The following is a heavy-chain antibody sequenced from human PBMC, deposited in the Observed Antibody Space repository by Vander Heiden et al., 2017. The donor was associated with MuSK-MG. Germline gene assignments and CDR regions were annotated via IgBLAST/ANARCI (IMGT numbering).Heavy chain of an antibody. CDR3: ARDTVSGATSMDV. CDR1: GGSISSGDYY. V-gene: IGHV4-31*03. J-gene: IGHJ6*03. D-gene: IGHD1-26*01. CDR2: IYYSVST. Sequence: QVQLQESGPGLVKPSQTLSLTCTVSGGSISSGDYYWSWIRQHPGKGLEWIGYIYYSVSTYYNPSLKSRVTISVDTSKNQFSLKLRSVTAADTAVYYCARDTVSGATSMDVWGKGTTVTVSS.